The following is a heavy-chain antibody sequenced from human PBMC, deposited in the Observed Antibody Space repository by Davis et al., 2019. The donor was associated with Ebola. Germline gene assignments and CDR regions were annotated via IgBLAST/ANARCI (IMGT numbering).Heavy chain of an antibody. CDR2: ISGSGGST. Sequence: GGSLRLSCAASGFTFSSYAMSWVRQAPGKGLEWVSAISGSGGSTYYADSVKGRFTISRDNSKITLYLQMNSLRGDDTAVYYCARDLDTTVTTGTPGYWGQGTLVTVSS. J-gene: IGHJ4*02. CDR1: GFTFSSYA. V-gene: IGHV3-23*01. CDR3: ARDLDTTVTTGTPGY. D-gene: IGHD4-17*01.